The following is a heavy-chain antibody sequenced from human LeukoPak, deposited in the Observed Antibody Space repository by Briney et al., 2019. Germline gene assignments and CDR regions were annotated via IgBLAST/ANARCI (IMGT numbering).Heavy chain of an antibody. D-gene: IGHD6-13*01. CDR1: GGTFSSYA. CDR2: IIPIFGIA. J-gene: IGHJ5*02. Sequence: GASVKVSCKASGGTFSSYAISWVRQAPGQGLEWMGRIIPIFGIANYAQKFQGRVTITADKSTSTAYMELSSLRSEDTAVYYCARGSSSWFNWFDPWGQGTLVTASS. CDR3: ARGSSSWFNWFDP. V-gene: IGHV1-69*04.